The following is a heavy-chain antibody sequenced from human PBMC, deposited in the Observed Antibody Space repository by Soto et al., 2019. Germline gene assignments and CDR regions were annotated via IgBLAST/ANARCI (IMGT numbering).Heavy chain of an antibody. J-gene: IGHJ4*02. Sequence: QVQLGESGGGVVQPGRSLRLSCAASGFTFSHYAMHWVRQAPGKGLEWVALMSYDGSNEYYADSVKGRFTISRDNSKNTLYLQMNNLRAEDTAVYYCAKDGSHNFDYWGQGTLVTVSS. D-gene: IGHD1-26*01. CDR2: MSYDGSNE. CDR3: AKDGSHNFDY. V-gene: IGHV3-30*18. CDR1: GFTFSHYA.